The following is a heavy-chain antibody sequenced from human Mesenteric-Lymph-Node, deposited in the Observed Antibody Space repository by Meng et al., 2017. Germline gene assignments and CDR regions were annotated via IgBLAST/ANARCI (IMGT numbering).Heavy chain of an antibody. D-gene: IGHD1/OR15-1a*01. Sequence: GESLKISCAASGFTFSSYWMHWVRQAPGKGLVWVSRINSDGSSTSYADSVKGRFTISRDNAKNTLYLQMNSLRAEDTAVYYCARGGTSSWNNFDYWGQGTLVTVSS. J-gene: IGHJ4*02. CDR1: GFTFSSYW. V-gene: IGHV3-74*01. CDR2: INSDGSST. CDR3: ARGGTSSWNNFDY.